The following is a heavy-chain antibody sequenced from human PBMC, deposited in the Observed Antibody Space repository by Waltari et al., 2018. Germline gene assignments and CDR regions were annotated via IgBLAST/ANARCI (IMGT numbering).Heavy chain of an antibody. D-gene: IGHD5-12*01. V-gene: IGHV1-2*02. CDR1: GYTFTAYY. CDR3: ARSRDGYNSEVDH. J-gene: IGHJ4*02. Sequence: QVLLVQSGAEVKKPGASVKVSCKASGYTFTAYYVHWVRKAPGQGLEWVGWINPNLPVPNYAQKFQGRLTMPTDSSITTAYMELSRLTSDDTAIYYCARSRDGYNSEVDHWGQGTLVTVSS. CDR2: INPNLPVP.